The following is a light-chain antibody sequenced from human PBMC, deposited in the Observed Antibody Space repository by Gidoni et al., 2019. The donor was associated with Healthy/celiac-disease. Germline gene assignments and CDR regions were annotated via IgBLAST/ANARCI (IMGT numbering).Light chain of an antibody. V-gene: IGKV1-33*01. CDR2: DAS. CDR3: QQCSNWPHT. Sequence: DIQMTQSPSSLSASVGDRVTITCPASQDISNYLNWYQQKPGKAPKLLIYDASNRETGVPARFSGSGSGTDFTLTISSLEPEDIAAYYCQQCSNWPHTFGQGTKLEIK. CDR1: QDISNY. J-gene: IGKJ2*01.